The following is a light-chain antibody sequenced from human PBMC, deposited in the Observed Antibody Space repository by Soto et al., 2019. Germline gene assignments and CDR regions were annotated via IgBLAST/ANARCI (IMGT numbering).Light chain of an antibody. CDR3: QQRSNWPPIT. CDR2: DAS. V-gene: IGKV3D-20*02. J-gene: IGKJ5*01. Sequence: ENVFTPSPATLSLSPGERAPLSCGASQSVSSSYLAWYQQNPGLAPRLLIYDASSRATGISHTFSGSGSGTDFTLTISRLEPEDLAVYYGQQRSNWPPITFGQGTQLEIK. CDR1: QSVSSSY.